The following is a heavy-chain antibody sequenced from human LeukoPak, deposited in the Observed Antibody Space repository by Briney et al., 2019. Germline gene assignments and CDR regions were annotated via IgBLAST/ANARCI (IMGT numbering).Heavy chain of an antibody. CDR1: GGSISSGGYS. J-gene: IGHJ5*02. D-gene: IGHD3-22*01. CDR2: IYHSGST. CDR3: ARGLGYYDSSGYYR. V-gene: IGHV4-30-2*01. Sequence: SQTLSLTCAVSGGSISSGGYSWSWIRQPPGKGLEWIGYIYHSGSTYYNPSLKSRVTISVDRSKNQFSLKLSSVTAADTAVYYCARGLGYYDSSGYYRWGQGTLVTVSS.